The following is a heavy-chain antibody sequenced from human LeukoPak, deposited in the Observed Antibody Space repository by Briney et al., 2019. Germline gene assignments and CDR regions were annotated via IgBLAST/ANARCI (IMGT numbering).Heavy chain of an antibody. Sequence: SETLSLTCSVAGGSIINYYWSWIRQSAGTGLEWVGRIYITGSTTYNPSLQSRLSMLVDTSKNQFSLRLRSVSAADTAVYYCARLKYYDSTGYSPGYYMDVWGKGITVTVSS. D-gene: IGHD3-22*01. CDR2: IYITGST. CDR3: ARLKYYDSTGYSPGYYMDV. J-gene: IGHJ6*03. CDR1: GGSIINYY. V-gene: IGHV4-4*07.